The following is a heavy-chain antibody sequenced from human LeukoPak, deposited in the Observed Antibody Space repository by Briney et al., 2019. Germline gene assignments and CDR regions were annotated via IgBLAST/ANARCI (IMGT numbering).Heavy chain of an antibody. CDR2: INPSGGST. CDR3: ARYSYNWNDGLY. Sequence: ASVKVSCKASGYTFTSYYMHWVRQAPGQGLEWMGIINPSGGSTSYAQKFQGRVTMTRDMSTSTVYMELSSLRSEDTAVYYCARYSYNWNDGLYWGQGTLVTVSS. V-gene: IGHV1-46*01. D-gene: IGHD1-20*01. J-gene: IGHJ4*02. CDR1: GYTFTSYY.